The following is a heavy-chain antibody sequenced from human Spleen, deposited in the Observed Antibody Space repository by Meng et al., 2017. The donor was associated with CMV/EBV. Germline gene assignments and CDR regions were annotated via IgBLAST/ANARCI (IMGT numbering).Heavy chain of an antibody. J-gene: IGHJ6*02. CDR3: AREAFHWNDASYYYGMDV. CDR1: GYTFTSYD. Sequence: ASVKVSCKASGYTFTSYDVNWVRQATGQGLEWMGWMNPNSGNTGYAQKFQGRVTMTRNTYISTAYMELSSLRSEDTAVYYCAREAFHWNDASYYYGMDVWGQGTTVTVSS. CDR2: MNPNSGNT. D-gene: IGHD1-1*01. V-gene: IGHV1-8*01.